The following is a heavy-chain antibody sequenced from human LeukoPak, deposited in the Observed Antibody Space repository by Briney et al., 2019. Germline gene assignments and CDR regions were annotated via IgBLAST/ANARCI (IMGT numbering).Heavy chain of an antibody. D-gene: IGHD6-13*01. CDR2: INPNSGGT. CDR3: ARDTSVAAAGPTFDY. CDR1: GYTFTGYY. V-gene: IGHV1-2*04. Sequence: GASGKVSCKASGYTFTGYYMHWGRQAPGQGLEWMGWINPNSGGTNYAQKFQGWVTMTRDTSISTAYMELSRLRSDDTAVYYCARDTSVAAAGPTFDYWGQGTLVTVPS. J-gene: IGHJ4*02.